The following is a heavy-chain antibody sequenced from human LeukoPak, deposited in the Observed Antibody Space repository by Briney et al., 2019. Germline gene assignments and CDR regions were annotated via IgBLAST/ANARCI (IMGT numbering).Heavy chain of an antibody. Sequence: GGSLRLSCAASGFTFSRYWMHWVRQAPGKGLVWVSRIKSDGKTNYTDSVKGRFTISRDNAKNTVSLQMDSLRAEDTGVYYCARAPSEVGGYYPEYFRHWGQGTLVTVSS. D-gene: IGHD3-22*01. V-gene: IGHV3-74*01. J-gene: IGHJ1*01. CDR3: ARAPSEVGGYYPEYFRH. CDR2: IKSDGKT. CDR1: GFTFSRYW.